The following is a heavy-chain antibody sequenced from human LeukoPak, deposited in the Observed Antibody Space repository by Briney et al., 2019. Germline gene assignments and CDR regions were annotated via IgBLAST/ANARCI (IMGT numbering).Heavy chain of an antibody. CDR3: ARDGGYYLDY. CDR2: ISYDGSNK. CDR1: GFTFSSYA. J-gene: IGHJ4*02. V-gene: IGHV3-30*01. Sequence: GRSLRLSCAASGFTFSSYAMHWVRQAPGKGLEWVAVISYDGSNKYYADSVKGRFTISRDNSKNTLYLQMNSLRAEDTAVYYCARDGGYYLDYWGQGTLVTVSS.